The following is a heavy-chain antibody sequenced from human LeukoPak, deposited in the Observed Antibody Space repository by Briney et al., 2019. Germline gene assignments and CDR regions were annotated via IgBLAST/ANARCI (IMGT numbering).Heavy chain of an antibody. CDR2: IDSDGIST. CDR3: ARAITGDTVSTFDP. J-gene: IGHJ5*02. D-gene: IGHD2-2*01. Sequence: QSGGSLRLSCAASGFTFSSYGMHWVRQAPGKGLVWVSRIDSDGISTSYADSVKGRFTISRDDAKNTLYLQMNSLRAEDAAVYFCARAITGDTVSTFDPWGQGTLVTVSS. V-gene: IGHV3-74*01. CDR1: GFTFSSYG.